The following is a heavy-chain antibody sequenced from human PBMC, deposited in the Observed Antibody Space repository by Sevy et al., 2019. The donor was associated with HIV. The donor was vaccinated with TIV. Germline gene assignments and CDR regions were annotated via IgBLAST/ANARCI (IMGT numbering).Heavy chain of an antibody. D-gene: IGHD4-17*01. CDR2: IYYSGST. CDR1: GGSISSSGY. J-gene: IGHJ5*02. CDR3: ARHPYGDYVGYFDP. V-gene: IGHV4-39*01. Sequence: SETLSLTCTVSGGSISSSGYWGWISQPPGVGLVGLGGIYYSGSTYYNPSLKSRVTISVDTSKNQFSLKMNSVTAADTDVYYCARHPYGDYVGYFDPWGQGTLVTVSS.